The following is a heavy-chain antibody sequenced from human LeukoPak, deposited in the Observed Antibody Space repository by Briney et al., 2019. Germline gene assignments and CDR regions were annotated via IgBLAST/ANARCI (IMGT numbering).Heavy chain of an antibody. Sequence: GASVKVSCKASGYTFTSYDINWVRQATGQGLEWKGWMNPNSGNTGYAQKFQGRVTMTRNTSISTAYMELSSLRSEDTAVYYCARRSAGSGARDYYYYMDVWGKGTTVTVSS. CDR2: MNPNSGNT. J-gene: IGHJ6*03. CDR3: ARRSAGSGARDYYYYMDV. V-gene: IGHV1-8*01. D-gene: IGHD2-15*01. CDR1: GYTFTSYD.